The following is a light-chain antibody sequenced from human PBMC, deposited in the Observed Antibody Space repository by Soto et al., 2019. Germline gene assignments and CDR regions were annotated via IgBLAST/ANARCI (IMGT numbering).Light chain of an antibody. CDR3: QQSIIAPLT. J-gene: IGKJ4*01. Sequence: DIQMTQSPSSLSASVGDRVTITCRASQSIDNYLNWYQQKSGKAPQLLIYSASHLQSGVPSRFSGGGYGTDFILTISSLQPEDSAIYFCQQSIIAPLTFGGGTKVEIK. V-gene: IGKV1-39*01. CDR1: QSIDNY. CDR2: SAS.